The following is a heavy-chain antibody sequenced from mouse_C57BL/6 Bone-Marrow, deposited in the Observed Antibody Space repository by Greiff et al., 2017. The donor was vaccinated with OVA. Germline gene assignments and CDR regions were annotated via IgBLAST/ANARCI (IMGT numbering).Heavy chain of an antibody. J-gene: IGHJ4*01. Sequence: QVQLQQPGAELVRPGSSVKLSCKASGYTFTSYWMHWVKQRPIQGLEWIGNIDPSDSETHYNQKFKDKATLTVDKSSSTAYMQLSSLTSEDSAVYYCARTGHYYAMDYWGQGTSVTVSS. CDR1: GYTFTSYW. CDR2: IDPSDSET. V-gene: IGHV1-52*01. D-gene: IGHD3-3*01. CDR3: ARTGHYYAMDY.